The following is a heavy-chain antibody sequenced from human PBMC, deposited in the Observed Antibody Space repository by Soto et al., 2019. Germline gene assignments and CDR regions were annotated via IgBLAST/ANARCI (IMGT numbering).Heavy chain of an antibody. CDR1: GFTFSSYW. J-gene: IGHJ5*02. CDR3: ARVQSDIVVVETFDP. CDR2: IKQDGSEK. Sequence: PGGSLRLSCAASGFTFSSYWMSWVRQAPGKGLEWVANIKQDGSEKYYVDSVKGRFTISRDNAKNSLYLQMNSLRAEDTAVYYCARVQSDIVVVETFDPWGQGTLVTVSS. V-gene: IGHV3-7*05. D-gene: IGHD2-15*01.